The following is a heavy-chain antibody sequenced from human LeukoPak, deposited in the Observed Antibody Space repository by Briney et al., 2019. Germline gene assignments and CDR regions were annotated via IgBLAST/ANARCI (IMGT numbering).Heavy chain of an antibody. V-gene: IGHV4-39*01. CDR3: ARQKVSEIQRCDF. CDR1: GGSISSNTYY. Sequence: SETLSLTCTVSGGSISSNTYYWGWIRQSPGKGLEWIGSISYSGSTYYNPSLKGRVTISEDMSKNKFSLKLRSVTAADSAVYYCARQKVSEIQRCDFWGQGTLVTVSS. J-gene: IGHJ4*02. CDR2: ISYSGST. D-gene: IGHD5-18*01.